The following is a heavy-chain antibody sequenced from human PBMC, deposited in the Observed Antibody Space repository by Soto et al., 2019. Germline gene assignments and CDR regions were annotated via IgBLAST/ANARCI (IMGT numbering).Heavy chain of an antibody. CDR1: GGSISSGGYY. D-gene: IGHD3-9*01. J-gene: IGHJ4*02. CDR2: IYYSGST. CDR3: ATIFIMTRSKYYFVF. Sequence: SETLSLTCTVSGGSISSGGYYWSWIRQHPGKGLEWIGYIYYSGSTYYNPSLKSRVTISVDTSKNQFSLKLSSVTAADTAVYYCATIFIMTRSKYYFVFWGQRTLVTGSS. V-gene: IGHV4-31*03.